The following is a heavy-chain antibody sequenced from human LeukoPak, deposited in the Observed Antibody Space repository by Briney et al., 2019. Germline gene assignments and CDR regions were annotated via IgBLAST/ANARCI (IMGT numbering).Heavy chain of an antibody. CDR3: ARDAGYGEAAYDY. CDR1: GFTFSSYS. CDR2: ISSSSSYI. V-gene: IGHV3-21*01. Sequence: GGSLRLSCAASGFTFSSYSINWVRQAPGKGLEWVSSISSSSSYIYYADSVKGRFTISRDNAKNSLYLQMNSLRAEDTAVYYCARDAGYGEAAYDYWGQGTLVTVSS. D-gene: IGHD4-17*01. J-gene: IGHJ4*02.